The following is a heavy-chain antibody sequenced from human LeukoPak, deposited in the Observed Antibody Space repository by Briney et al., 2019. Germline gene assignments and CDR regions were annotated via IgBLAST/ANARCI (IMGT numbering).Heavy chain of an antibody. Sequence: GASVKVSCKASGYTFTSYGISWVRQAPGQGLEWMGWISAYNGNTNYAQKLQGRVTTTTDTSTSTAYMELRSLRSDDTAVYYCARDTPDYYDSSGYLFDYWGQGTLVTVSS. D-gene: IGHD3-22*01. J-gene: IGHJ4*02. CDR2: ISAYNGNT. V-gene: IGHV1-18*01. CDR3: ARDTPDYYDSSGYLFDY. CDR1: GYTFTSYG.